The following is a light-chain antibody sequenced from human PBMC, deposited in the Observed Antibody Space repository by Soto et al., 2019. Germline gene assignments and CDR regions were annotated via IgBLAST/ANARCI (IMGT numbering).Light chain of an antibody. CDR1: SSDVGGYNY. V-gene: IGLV2-14*03. J-gene: IGLJ2*01. CDR2: DVY. Sequence: HSVLNQPASVSGSPGQSITISCTGTSSDVGGYNYVSWYQHHPGKAPKLMIYDVYNRPSGVSNRFSGSKSGNTASLTISGLQADDEAEYYCSSYTRSGTDVVFGGGTKVTVL. CDR3: SSYTRSGTDVV.